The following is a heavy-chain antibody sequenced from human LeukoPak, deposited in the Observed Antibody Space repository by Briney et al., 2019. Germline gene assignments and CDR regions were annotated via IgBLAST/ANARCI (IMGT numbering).Heavy chain of an antibody. J-gene: IGHJ5*02. CDR1: GFTFSDYY. Sequence: RAGGSLRLSCAASGFTFSDYYMSWIRQAPGKGLEWVSYISSSGSTIYYADSVKGRFTISRDNAKNSLYLQMNSLRAEDTAVCCCARGGDLRYFDWPHNWFDPWGQGTLVTVSS. CDR2: ISSSGSTI. D-gene: IGHD3-9*01. CDR3: ARGGDLRYFDWPHNWFDP. V-gene: IGHV3-11*01.